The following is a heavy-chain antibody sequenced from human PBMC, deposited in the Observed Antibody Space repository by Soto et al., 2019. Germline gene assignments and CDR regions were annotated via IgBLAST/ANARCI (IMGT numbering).Heavy chain of an antibody. Sequence: TLSLTCTVSGGSVSSGNYYWSWIRQPPGKGLEWIGYFYYTGRTNYNPSLKSRVTISIDASKNQFSLRLSSVTAADTAMYYCARGNVVPLDYWGQGTLVTVSS. CDR3: ARGNVVPLDY. D-gene: IGHD2-21*01. CDR2: FYYTGRT. J-gene: IGHJ4*02. CDR1: GGSVSSGNYY. V-gene: IGHV4-61*01.